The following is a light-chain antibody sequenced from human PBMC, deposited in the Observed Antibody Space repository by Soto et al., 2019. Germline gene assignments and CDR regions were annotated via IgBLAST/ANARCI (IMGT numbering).Light chain of an antibody. V-gene: IGKV3-20*01. CDR3: QHYVERSPIT. Sequence: EIVLTQSPGTLSLSPGERATLSCRASQTISNTFLAWYQQRPGQAPRLLIYGASGRAAGIPDRFSGSGSGTDFTLSISRLEPEDFALYYCQHYVERSPITFGQGTRLEIK. CDR1: QTISNTF. J-gene: IGKJ5*01. CDR2: GAS.